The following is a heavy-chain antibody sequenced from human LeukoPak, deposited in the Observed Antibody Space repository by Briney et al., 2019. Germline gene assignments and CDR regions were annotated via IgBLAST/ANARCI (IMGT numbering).Heavy chain of an antibody. Sequence: PGRSLRLSCAASGFTFSSYSMNWVRQAPGKGLDRVSFIYSGGNTYYADSVKGRFTISRDNYKNTLYLQMNSLRAEDTDVYYCAKVGDSGSWPRTRNYYYMGVWGKGTTVTISS. CDR3: AKVGDSGSWPRTRNYYYMGV. CDR1: GFTFSSYS. CDR2: IYSGGNT. V-gene: IGHV3-23*03. D-gene: IGHD6-13*01. J-gene: IGHJ6*03.